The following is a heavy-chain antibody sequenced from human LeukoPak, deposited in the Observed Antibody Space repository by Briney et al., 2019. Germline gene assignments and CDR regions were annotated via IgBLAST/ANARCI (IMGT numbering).Heavy chain of an antibody. D-gene: IGHD3-3*01. CDR1: GGSISSYY. J-gene: IGHJ6*03. Sequence: PSETLSLTCTVSGGSISSYYWSWIRQPPGKGLEWIGYIYYSGSTNYNPSLKSRVTISADTSKNQFSLKLSSVTAADTAVYYCARLQTYYDFWSGPLPYYYMDVWGKGTTVTVSS. CDR3: ARLQTYYDFWSGPLPYYYMDV. CDR2: IYYSGST. V-gene: IGHV4-59*01.